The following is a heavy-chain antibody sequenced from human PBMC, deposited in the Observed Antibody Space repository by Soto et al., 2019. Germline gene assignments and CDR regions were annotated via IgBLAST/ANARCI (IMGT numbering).Heavy chain of an antibody. CDR1: GFTFRGSA. J-gene: IGHJ6*02. CDR3: TRTGYSSSNYYYGMDV. CDR2: IRSKANSYAT. D-gene: IGHD6-13*01. Sequence: GGSLRLSCAASGFTFRGSAMHWVRQASGKGLEWVGRIRSKANSYATAYAASVKGRCTISRDDSKNTAYLQMNSLKTEDTAVYYCTRTGYSSSNYYYGMDVWGQGTTVTVSS. V-gene: IGHV3-73*01.